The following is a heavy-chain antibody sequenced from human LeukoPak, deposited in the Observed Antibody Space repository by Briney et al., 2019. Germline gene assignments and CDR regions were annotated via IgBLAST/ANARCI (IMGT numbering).Heavy chain of an antibody. V-gene: IGHV4-59*08. CDR3: ARFRRWEPLD. Sequence: SETLSLTCTVSGGSISSYYWSWIRQPPGKGLEWIGYIYYSGSTNYNPSLKSRVTISVDTSKNQFPLKLSSVTAADTAVYYCARFRRWEPLDWGQGTLVTVSS. CDR1: GGSISSYY. J-gene: IGHJ4*02. CDR2: IYYSGST. D-gene: IGHD1-26*01.